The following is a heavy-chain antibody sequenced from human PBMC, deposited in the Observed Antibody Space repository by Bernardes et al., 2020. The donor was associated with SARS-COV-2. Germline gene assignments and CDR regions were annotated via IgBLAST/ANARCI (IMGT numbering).Heavy chain of an antibody. CDR2: IYYSGST. CDR1: GGSISSYY. Sequence: SEPLSLTCTVSGGSISSYYWSWIRQPPGKGLEWIGYIYYSGSTNYNPSLKSRVTISVDTSKNQFSLKLSSVTAADTAVYYCARGTVTTAPPLHYGMDVWGQGTTVTVSS. J-gene: IGHJ6*02. D-gene: IGHD4-17*01. CDR3: ARGTVTTAPPLHYGMDV. V-gene: IGHV4-59*01.